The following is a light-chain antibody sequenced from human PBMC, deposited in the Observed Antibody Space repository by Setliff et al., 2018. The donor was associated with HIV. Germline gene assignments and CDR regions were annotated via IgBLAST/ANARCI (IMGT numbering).Light chain of an antibody. Sequence: QSVLTQPPSVSGAPGQRVTMSCTGSSSDIGTYNLVSWYQQHPGKAPKVIIYEVNKRPSGVSNRFSASKSGNAASLTISGLQAEDEAEYYCCSYAGASIQYIFGAGTKV. J-gene: IGLJ1*01. CDR2: EVN. CDR3: CSYAGASIQYI. V-gene: IGLV2-23*02. CDR1: SSDIGTYNL.